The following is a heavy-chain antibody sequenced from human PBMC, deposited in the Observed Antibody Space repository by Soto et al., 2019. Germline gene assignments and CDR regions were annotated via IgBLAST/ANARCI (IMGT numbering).Heavy chain of an antibody. D-gene: IGHD4-4*01. Sequence: QVQLVQSGAEVKKPGSSVKVSCKASGGTFSSYTISWVRQAPGQGLEWMGRIIPILGIANYAQKFQGRVTSTADKSTRTVYMELSSLRSEDTAVYYCARADYSIHKPVDYWGQGTLLTVSS. CDR1: GGTFSSYT. J-gene: IGHJ4*02. V-gene: IGHV1-69*02. CDR3: ARADYSIHKPVDY. CDR2: IIPILGIA.